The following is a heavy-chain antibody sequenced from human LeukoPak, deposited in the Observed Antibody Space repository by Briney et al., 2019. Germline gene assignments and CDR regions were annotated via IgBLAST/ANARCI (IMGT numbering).Heavy chain of an antibody. Sequence: GESLKISCKGSGYSFTSYWISWVRQLPGKGLEWMGRIDPSDSYTNYSPSFQGHVTMSVDESISTAYLQWSSLKASDTAMFYCARRDRYTWYSFDYWGQATLVTVSS. CDR2: IDPSDSYT. CDR3: ARRDRYTWYSFDY. CDR1: GYSFTSYW. V-gene: IGHV5-10-1*01. D-gene: IGHD6-13*01. J-gene: IGHJ4*02.